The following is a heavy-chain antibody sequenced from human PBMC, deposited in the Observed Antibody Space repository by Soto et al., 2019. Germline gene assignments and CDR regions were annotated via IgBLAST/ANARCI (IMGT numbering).Heavy chain of an antibody. CDR3: ARASRSMVRGVLNWFDP. D-gene: IGHD3-10*01. CDR2: INPNSGGT. J-gene: IGHJ5*02. CDR1: GYTFTSYG. V-gene: IGHV1-2*04. Sequence: ASVKVSCKASGYTFTSYGISWVRQATEQGLEWMGWINPNSGGTNYAQKFQGWVTMTRDTSISTAYMELSRLRSDDTAVYYCARASRSMVRGVLNWFDPWGQGTLVTVSS.